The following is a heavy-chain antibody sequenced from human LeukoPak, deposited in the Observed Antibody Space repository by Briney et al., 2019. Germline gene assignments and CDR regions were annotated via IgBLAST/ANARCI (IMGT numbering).Heavy chain of an antibody. J-gene: IGHJ4*02. CDR3: ARDPVEWELLLDY. CDR1: GFAFSNYW. Sequence: GGSLRLSCAASGFAFSNYWMGWVRQAPGKRPEWVANMNIDGSEKYYADSVKGRFSISRDNARNSVYLQMASLRVEDTAVYYCARDPVEWELLLDYWGQGTLVTVSS. D-gene: IGHD1-26*01. CDR2: MNIDGSEK. V-gene: IGHV3-7*01.